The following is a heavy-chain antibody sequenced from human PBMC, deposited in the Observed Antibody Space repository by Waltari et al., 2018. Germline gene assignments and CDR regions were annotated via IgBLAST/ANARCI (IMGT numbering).Heavy chain of an antibody. CDR1: GYSFTSYW. V-gene: IGHV5-51*01. J-gene: IGHJ6*02. CDR3: ARRESGSNLDYYYGMDV. Sequence: EVQLVQSGAEVKKPGESLKISCKGSGYSFTSYWSGWVRQMPGKGLEWMGSLYPGDSDTRYSPSFHGQVTTSADKSISTAYLQWSSLKASDTAMYYCARRESGSNLDYYYGMDVWGQGTTVTVSS. D-gene: IGHD1-26*01. CDR2: LYPGDSDT.